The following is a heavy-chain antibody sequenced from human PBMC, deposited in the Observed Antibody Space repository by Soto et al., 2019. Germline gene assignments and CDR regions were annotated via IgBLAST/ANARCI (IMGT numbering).Heavy chain of an antibody. CDR3: ARGRTLAYYYYYYGMDV. V-gene: IGHV4-31*03. Sequence: PSETLSLTCTVSGGSISSGGYYWSWIRQHPGKGLEWIGYIYYSGSTNYNPSLKSRVTISVDTSKNQFSLKLSSVTAADTAVYYCARGRTLAYYYYYYGMDVWGQGTTVTVSS. CDR2: IYYSGST. CDR1: GGSISSGGYY. J-gene: IGHJ6*02. D-gene: IGHD1-1*01.